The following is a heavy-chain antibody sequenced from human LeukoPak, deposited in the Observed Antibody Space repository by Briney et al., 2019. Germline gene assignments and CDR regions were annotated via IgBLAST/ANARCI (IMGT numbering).Heavy chain of an antibody. D-gene: IGHD4-17*01. Sequence: ASVKVSCKASGYTFTGYYMHWVRQAPGQGLEWMGWINPNSGGTNYAQKLQGRVTMTRDTSISTAYMELSRLRSDDTAVYYCASTSDYGDLLDYWGQGTLVTVSS. CDR1: GYTFTGYY. CDR2: INPNSGGT. V-gene: IGHV1-2*02. CDR3: ASTSDYGDLLDY. J-gene: IGHJ4*02.